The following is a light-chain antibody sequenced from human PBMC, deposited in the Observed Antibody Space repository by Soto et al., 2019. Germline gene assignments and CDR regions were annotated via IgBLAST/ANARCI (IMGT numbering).Light chain of an antibody. V-gene: IGLV1-51*01. CDR1: SSNVGTKH. Sequence: QSVLTQPPSVSAAPGQTVTISCSGSSSNVGTKHVSWYQQFPGTVPKVLIYDNDKRRSGISDRFSGSWSGTSATLAITGLQTEDEADYYCASWDTSLSVAMFGGGTKLTVL. J-gene: IGLJ3*02. CDR3: ASWDTSLSVAM. CDR2: DND.